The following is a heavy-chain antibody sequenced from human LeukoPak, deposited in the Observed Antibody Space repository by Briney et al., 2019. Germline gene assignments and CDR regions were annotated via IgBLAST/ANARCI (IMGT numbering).Heavy chain of an antibody. CDR1: GFTFNDYY. CDR2: ISSSSSHT. Sequence: GGSLRLSCATSGFTFNDYYMSWIRLAPGKGLEWLSFISSSSSHTKYADSVKGRFTISRDNAKNSLFLQMNSLRAEDTAVYYCARAYNRYDSSGFYVYWGQGTLVTVSS. D-gene: IGHD3-22*01. J-gene: IGHJ4*02. V-gene: IGHV3-11*05. CDR3: ARAYNRYDSSGFYVY.